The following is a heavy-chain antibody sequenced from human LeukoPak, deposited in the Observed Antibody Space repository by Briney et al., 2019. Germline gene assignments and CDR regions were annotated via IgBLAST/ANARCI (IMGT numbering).Heavy chain of an antibody. Sequence: GGSLRLSCLVSGFTVSTYGMQWVRQAPGRGLEWVALISLDGINKHYGDSVRGRFTVSRDNSENTLYLQMNSLRPEDTALYYCAKDKVGGVASDHWGQRALVIVSS. V-gene: IGHV3-30*02. CDR2: ISLDGINK. J-gene: IGHJ4*02. CDR1: GFTVSTYG. D-gene: IGHD1-26*01. CDR3: AKDKVGGVASDH.